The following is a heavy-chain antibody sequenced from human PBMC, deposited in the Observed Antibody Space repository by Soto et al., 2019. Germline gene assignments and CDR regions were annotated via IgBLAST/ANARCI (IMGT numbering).Heavy chain of an antibody. D-gene: IGHD3-22*01. Sequence: LRLSCAASGFTVSSNYMSWVRQGPGKGLAWVSVIYSGGSTYYADSVKGRFTISRDNSKNTLYLHTNSLRAEDTAVYYCARAVIEGYYDSSPYYFDYWGQGTLVTVSS. CDR2: IYSGGST. J-gene: IGHJ4*02. V-gene: IGHV3-53*01. CDR1: GFTVSSNY. CDR3: ARAVIEGYYDSSPYYFDY.